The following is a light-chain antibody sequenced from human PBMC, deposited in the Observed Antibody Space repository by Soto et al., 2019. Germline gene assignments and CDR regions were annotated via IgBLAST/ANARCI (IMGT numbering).Light chain of an antibody. CDR3: QQYGSSPWT. V-gene: IGKV3-20*01. Sequence: EIVLTQSPGTLSLSPGERATLSCRASQSVANNYLAWYQQKAGQAPRLLIYLESNRAAGTPDRFSGSGSGADFTLTINRLEPEDFAVYFCQQYGSSPWTFGQGTKVDIK. CDR2: LES. CDR1: QSVANNY. J-gene: IGKJ1*01.